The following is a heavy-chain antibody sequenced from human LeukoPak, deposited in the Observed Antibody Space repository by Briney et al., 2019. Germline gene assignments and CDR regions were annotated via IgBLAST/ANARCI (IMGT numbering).Heavy chain of an antibody. CDR3: ARIGFFRDAFDI. J-gene: IGHJ3*02. CDR1: GYTFTSYG. D-gene: IGHD3-3*01. V-gene: IGHV1-18*01. Sequence: ASVKVSCKASGYTFTSYGISWVRQAPGQGLEWMGWISAYNGNTNYAQKLQGRVTMTTDTSTSTAYTELRSLRSDDTAVYYCARIGFFRDAFDIWGQGTMVTVSS. CDR2: ISAYNGNT.